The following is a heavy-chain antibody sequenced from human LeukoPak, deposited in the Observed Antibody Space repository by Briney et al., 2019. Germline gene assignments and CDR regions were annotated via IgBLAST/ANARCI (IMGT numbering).Heavy chain of an antibody. D-gene: IGHD5-18*01. Sequence: SVKVSCKASGGTFSSYANSWVRQAPGQGLEWMGRIIPIFGIANYTQKFQGRVTITADKSTSTAYMELSSLRSEDTAVYYCAREVDTAMVMLADYYGMDVWGQGTTVTVSS. J-gene: IGHJ6*02. V-gene: IGHV1-69*04. CDR3: AREVDTAMVMLADYYGMDV. CDR1: GGTFSSYA. CDR2: IIPIFGIA.